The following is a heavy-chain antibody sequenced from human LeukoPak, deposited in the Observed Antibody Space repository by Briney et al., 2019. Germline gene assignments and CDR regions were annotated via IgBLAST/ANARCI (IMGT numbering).Heavy chain of an antibody. CDR1: GYSISSGYY. Sequence: SETLSLTCAVSGYSISSGYYWGWIRPPPGKGLEWIGSIYHSGSTYYNPSLKSRVTISVDTSKNQFFLKLSSVTAADTAVYYCARVDGYCSSTSCLHYFDYWGQGTLVTVSS. CDR2: IYHSGST. D-gene: IGHD2-2*03. V-gene: IGHV4-38-2*01. J-gene: IGHJ4*02. CDR3: ARVDGYCSSTSCLHYFDY.